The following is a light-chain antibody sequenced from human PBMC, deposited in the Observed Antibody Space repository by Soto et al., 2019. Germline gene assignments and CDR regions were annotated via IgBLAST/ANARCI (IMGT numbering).Light chain of an antibody. CDR2: EVS. Sequence: QSVLTQPPSASGSRGQSVTISCTGTSSDVGGYNYVSWYQQHPGKAPKLMIYEVSERPSGVPDRFSGSKSSNTASLTVSGLXAEDEADYYCSSYAGSNNFVFGTGTKV. CDR3: SSYAGSNNFV. J-gene: IGLJ1*01. CDR1: SSDVGGYNY. V-gene: IGLV2-8*01.